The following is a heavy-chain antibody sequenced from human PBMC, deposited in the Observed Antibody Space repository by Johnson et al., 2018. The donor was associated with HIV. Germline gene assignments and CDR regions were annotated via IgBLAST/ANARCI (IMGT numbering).Heavy chain of an antibody. J-gene: IGHJ3*02. CDR2: IYSGGST. CDR3: ARGRGDYGGDFDI. D-gene: IGHD3-16*01. Sequence: VQLVESGGGLIQPGGSLRLSCAASGFTVSSNYMSWVRQAPGKGLEWVSVIYSGGSTYYADSVRGRFTISRDNSKNTLYLQMNSLRVEDTAVYYCARGRGDYGGDFDIWGQGTMVTVSS. V-gene: IGHV3-66*03. CDR1: GFTVSSNY.